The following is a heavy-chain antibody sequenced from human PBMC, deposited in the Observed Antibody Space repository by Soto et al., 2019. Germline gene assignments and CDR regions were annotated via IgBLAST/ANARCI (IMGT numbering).Heavy chain of an antibody. CDR3: ARDPFDSNSNTYYYYYGMDV. V-gene: IGHV3-48*02. J-gene: IGHJ6*02. D-gene: IGHD4-4*01. CDR1: GFTFSSYS. Sequence: GESLKISCAASGFTFSSYSMNWVRQAPGKGLEWVSYISSSSSTIYYADSVKGRFTISRDNAKNSLYLQMNSLRDEDTAVYYCARDPFDSNSNTYYYYYGMDVWGQGTTVTVSS. CDR2: ISSSSSTI.